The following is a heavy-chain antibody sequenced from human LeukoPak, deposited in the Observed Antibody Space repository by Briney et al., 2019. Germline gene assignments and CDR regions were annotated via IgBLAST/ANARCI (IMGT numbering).Heavy chain of an antibody. J-gene: IGHJ4*02. D-gene: IGHD3-22*01. V-gene: IGHV3-7*01. Sequence: GGSLRLSCAASGFTFSTYWMSWVRQTPGKGREWVANIKEDGSEKYYGDSVKGRFTISRYNAKNSLYLQVKSLRAEATAVYYCARDSSGYQWGQGTLVTVSS. CDR2: IKEDGSEK. CDR1: GFTFSTYW. CDR3: ARDSSGYQ.